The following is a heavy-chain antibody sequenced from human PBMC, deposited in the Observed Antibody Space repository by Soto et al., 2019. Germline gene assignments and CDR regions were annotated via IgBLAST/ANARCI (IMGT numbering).Heavy chain of an antibody. Sequence: SETLSLTCTVSGGSISSYDWSWIRQPPGKGLEWIGYIYYSGSTNYNPSLKSRVTISVDTSKNQFSLKLSSVTAADTAVYYCASLSPNYYDSSGYYPTDYWGQGTLVTVSS. D-gene: IGHD3-22*01. V-gene: IGHV4-59*01. J-gene: IGHJ4*02. CDR2: IYYSGST. CDR1: GGSISSYD. CDR3: ASLSPNYYDSSGYYPTDY.